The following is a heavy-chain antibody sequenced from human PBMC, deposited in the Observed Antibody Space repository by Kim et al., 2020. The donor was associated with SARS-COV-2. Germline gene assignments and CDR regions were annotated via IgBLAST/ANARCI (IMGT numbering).Heavy chain of an antibody. V-gene: IGHV3-21*01. D-gene: IGHD2-21*01. CDR1: GFSLSGYA. CDR2: ISTSGSYT. Sequence: GGSLRLSCAASGFSLSGYAMVWVRQAPGKGLEWVSSISTSGSYTHYADSVRGRATISRDNAENTLFLQMNSLRVEDTAVYYCARGRGLVMSHYYYYMDV. CDR3: ARGRGLVMSHYYYYMDV. J-gene: IGHJ6*03.